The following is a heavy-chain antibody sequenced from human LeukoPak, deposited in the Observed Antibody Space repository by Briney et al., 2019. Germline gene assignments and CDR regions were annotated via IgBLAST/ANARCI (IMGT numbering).Heavy chain of an antibody. J-gene: IGHJ6*02. Sequence: GGSLRLSCAASGFTFSSYAMHWVRQAPGKGLEWVAVISYDGSNKYYADSVKGRFTISRDNSKNTLYLQMNSLRAEDTAVYYCAKDSSSGSSYYFHGMEVWGLGTTVTVSS. V-gene: IGHV3-30-3*02. CDR2: ISYDGSNK. CDR1: GFTFSSYA. CDR3: AKDSSSGSSYYFHGMEV. D-gene: IGHD3-10*01.